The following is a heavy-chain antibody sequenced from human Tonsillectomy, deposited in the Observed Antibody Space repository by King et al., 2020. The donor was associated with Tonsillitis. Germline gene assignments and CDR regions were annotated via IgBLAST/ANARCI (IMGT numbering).Heavy chain of an antibody. CDR2: IVVGSGNT. D-gene: IGHD4-17*01. CDR3: AASTVTTYYYYYYMDV. V-gene: IGHV1-58*01. Sequence: QLVQSGPEVKKPGTSVKVSCKASGFTFTSSAVQWVRQARGQRLEGIGWIVVGSGNTNYAQKFQERVTITRDMSSSTAYMELSSLRSEDTAVYYCAASTVTTYYYYYYMDVWGKGTTVTVSS. J-gene: IGHJ6*03. CDR1: GFTFTSSA.